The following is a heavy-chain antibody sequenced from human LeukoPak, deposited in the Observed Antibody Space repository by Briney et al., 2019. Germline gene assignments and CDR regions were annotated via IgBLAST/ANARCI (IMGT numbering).Heavy chain of an antibody. CDR3: ARPGVGSGRYGAFDI. CDR2: IYYSGST. D-gene: IGHD5-18*01. Sequence: SETLSLTCTVSGGSISSYYWSWIRQPPGKGLEWIGYIYYSGSTNYNPSLKSRVIISIDTSKTQFSLKLSSVTAADTAVYYCARPGVGSGRYGAFDIWGQGTMVTVSS. V-gene: IGHV4-59*01. J-gene: IGHJ3*02. CDR1: GGSISSYY.